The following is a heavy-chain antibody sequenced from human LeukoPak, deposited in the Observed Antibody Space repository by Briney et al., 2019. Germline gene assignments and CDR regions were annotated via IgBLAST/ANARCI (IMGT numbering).Heavy chain of an antibody. CDR1: GHTFVSYG. CDR3: ARRFCSSVSCYDDDAFDV. Sequence: GASVKVSCKASGHTFVSYGISWVRQAPGQGLEWMGWISGHNGKINYAQKFQGRVTMTTDTSTSTAYLELRSLTSEDTAVYYCARRFCSSVSCYDDDAFDVWGQGTLVTVSS. D-gene: IGHD2-2*01. V-gene: IGHV1-18*01. CDR2: ISGHNGKI. J-gene: IGHJ3*01.